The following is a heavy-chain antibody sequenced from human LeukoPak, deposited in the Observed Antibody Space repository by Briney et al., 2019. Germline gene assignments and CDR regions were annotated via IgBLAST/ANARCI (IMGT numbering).Heavy chain of an antibody. CDR1: GDSISSYY. Sequence: PSETLSLTCTDSGDSISSYYWSWIRQPPGKGLEWIGYIYYSGSTNYNPSLKSRVTISVDTSKNQFSLKLTSVTAADTAVYYCARLLVDSYGYWFDPWGQGTLVTVSS. V-gene: IGHV4-59*08. J-gene: IGHJ5*02. D-gene: IGHD5-18*01. CDR3: ARLLVDSYGYWFDP. CDR2: IYYSGST.